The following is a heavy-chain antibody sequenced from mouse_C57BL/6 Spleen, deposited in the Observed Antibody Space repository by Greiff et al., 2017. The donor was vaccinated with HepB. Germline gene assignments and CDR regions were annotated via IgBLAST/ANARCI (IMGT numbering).Heavy chain of an antibody. CDR2: IDPSDSYT. J-gene: IGHJ1*03. CDR3: ARGGTTVVAKRYFDV. Sequence: QVQLQQPGAELVKPGASVKLSCKASGYTFTSYWMQWVKQRPGQGLEWIGEIDPSDSYTNYNQKFKGKATLTVDTSSSTAYLQLSSLTSEDSAVYYCARGGTTVVAKRYFDVWGTGTTVTVSS. CDR1: GYTFTSYW. V-gene: IGHV1-50*01. D-gene: IGHD1-1*01.